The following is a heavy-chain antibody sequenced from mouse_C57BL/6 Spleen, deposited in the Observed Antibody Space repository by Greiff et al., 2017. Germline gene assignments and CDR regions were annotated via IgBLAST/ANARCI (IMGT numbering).Heavy chain of an antibody. V-gene: IGHV1-39*01. CDR1: GYSFTDYN. CDR2: INPNYGTT. Sequence: EVQGVESGPELVKPGASVKISCTASGYSFTDYNMNWVKQSNGKSLEWIGVINPNYGTTSYNQKFKGKATLTVDQSSSTAYMQLNSLTSEDSAVYYCATRVDYGSSPYDMDYWGKGTSVTVSS. D-gene: IGHD1-1*01. J-gene: IGHJ4*01. CDR3: ATRVDYGSSPYDMDY.